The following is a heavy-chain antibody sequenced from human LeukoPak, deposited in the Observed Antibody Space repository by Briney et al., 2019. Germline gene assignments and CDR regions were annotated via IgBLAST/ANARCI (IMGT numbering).Heavy chain of an antibody. D-gene: IGHD4-17*01. CDR1: GGSISSGGYS. J-gene: IGHJ5*02. V-gene: IGHV4-30-2*01. CDR2: IYHSGST. Sequence: SETLSLTCAVSGGSISSGGYSWSWIRQPPGKGLEWIGYIYHSGSTYYNPSRKSRVTISVDRSKNQFSLKLSSVTAADTAVYYCARADGDYPNRFDPWGQGTLVTVSS. CDR3: ARADGDYPNRFDP.